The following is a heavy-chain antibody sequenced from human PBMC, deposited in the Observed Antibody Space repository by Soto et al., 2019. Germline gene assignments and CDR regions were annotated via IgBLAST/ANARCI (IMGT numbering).Heavy chain of an antibody. CDR2: IYYSGST. CDR3: AREEAYCSSTSCPNWFDP. V-gene: IGHV4-59*01. J-gene: IGHJ5*02. CDR1: GGSISSYY. Sequence: SETLSLTCTVSGGSISSYYWSWIRQPPGKGLEWIGYIYYSGSTNYNPSLKSRFTISVDTSKNQFSLKLSSVTAADTAVYYCAREEAYCSSTSCPNWFDPWGQGTLVTVSS. D-gene: IGHD2-2*01.